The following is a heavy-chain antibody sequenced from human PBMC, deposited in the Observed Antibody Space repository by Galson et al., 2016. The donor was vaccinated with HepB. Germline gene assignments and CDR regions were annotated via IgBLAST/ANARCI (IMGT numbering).Heavy chain of an antibody. D-gene: IGHD3-10*01. J-gene: IGHJ4*02. CDR3: ARRGSFGDLPG. CDR2: ISYDGTKK. V-gene: IGHV3-30*03. CDR1: GFNFRDYG. Sequence: SLRLSCAVSGFNFRDYGMHWVRQAPGKGLEWMTVISYDGTKKYYADSVKGRFSISRDDSKNTLYLQMRSLRPEDTAVYYCARRGSFGDLPGWGQGTLVTVSS.